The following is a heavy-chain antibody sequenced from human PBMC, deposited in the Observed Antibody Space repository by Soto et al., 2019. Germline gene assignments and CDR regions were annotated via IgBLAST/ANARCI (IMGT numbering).Heavy chain of an antibody. D-gene: IGHD1-26*01. CDR1: GFTFSSYA. J-gene: IGHJ4*02. CDR2: IKSKGNGGTA. CDR3: ITTYSGTPARPYLDL. Sequence: PGESLKIPCAASGFTFSSYAMSWVRQAPGKGLEWVGRIKSKGNGGTADYAAPVKGRFTISRDDSKNMLYLQMNSLKTEDTAVYYCITTYSGTPARPYLDLWGQGTPVTVSS. V-gene: IGHV3-15*01.